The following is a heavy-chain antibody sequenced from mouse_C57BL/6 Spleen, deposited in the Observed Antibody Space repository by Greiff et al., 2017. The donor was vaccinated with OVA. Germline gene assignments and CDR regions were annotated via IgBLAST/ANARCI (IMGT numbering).Heavy chain of an antibody. CDR1: GYSLTGYY. V-gene: IGHV1-42*01. Sequence: VQLQQSGPELVKPGASVKISCKASGYSLTGYYMNWVKQSPEKSLEWIGEINPSTGGTTYNQKFKAKATLTVDKSSSTAYMQLKSLTSEDSAVYYCAREGAYYGNYPDYWGQGTTLTVSS. CDR2: INPSTGGT. J-gene: IGHJ2*01. CDR3: AREGAYYGNYPDY. D-gene: IGHD2-10*01.